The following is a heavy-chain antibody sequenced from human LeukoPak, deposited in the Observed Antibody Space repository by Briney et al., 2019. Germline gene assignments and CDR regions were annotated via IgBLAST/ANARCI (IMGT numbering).Heavy chain of an antibody. CDR2: ISGSGSGGST. CDR1: GFTFSSSA. J-gene: IGHJ4*02. Sequence: PGESLRLSCTASGFTFSSSAMSWVRQAPGKGLEWVSGISGSGSGGSTYYADSVKGRFTISRDNSKNTLYLQMNSLRAEDTAVYYCAKDSPIYYYGSGSHFDYWGQGTLVTVSS. D-gene: IGHD3-10*01. V-gene: IGHV3-23*01. CDR3: AKDSPIYYYGSGSHFDY.